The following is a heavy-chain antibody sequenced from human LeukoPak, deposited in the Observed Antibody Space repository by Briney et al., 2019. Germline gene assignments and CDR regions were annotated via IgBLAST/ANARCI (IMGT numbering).Heavy chain of an antibody. J-gene: IGHJ3*02. V-gene: IGHV4-4*07. D-gene: IGHD4-17*01. CDR3: AREIRGRDYGDYVTAFDI. Sequence: SETLSLTCTVSAGSISSYYWSWIRQPAGKGLEWVGRIYTSGSTNYNPSLKSRVTMSVDTSKNQFSLKLSSVTAADTAVYYCAREIRGRDYGDYVTAFDIWGQGTMVTVSS. CDR2: IYTSGST. CDR1: AGSISSYY.